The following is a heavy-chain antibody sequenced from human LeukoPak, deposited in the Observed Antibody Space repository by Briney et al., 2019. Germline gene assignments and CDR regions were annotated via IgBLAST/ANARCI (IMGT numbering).Heavy chain of an antibody. CDR1: GGSFSGYY. Sequence: SSETLTLTCAVYGGSFSGYYWTGIRQPPGKGLEWIGEINQSGSTNYNPSLKSRVTISADMSRDQFSLKLSSVTAADTAVYYCAREGRNYYGSGSYYPAGRANWFDPWGQGTLVTVSS. D-gene: IGHD3-10*01. CDR2: INQSGST. J-gene: IGHJ5*02. V-gene: IGHV4-34*01. CDR3: AREGRNYYGSGSYYPAGRANWFDP.